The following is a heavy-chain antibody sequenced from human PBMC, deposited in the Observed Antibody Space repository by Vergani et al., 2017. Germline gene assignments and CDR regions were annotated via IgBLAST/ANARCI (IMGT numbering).Heavy chain of an antibody. J-gene: IGHJ3*01. CDR3: ARHSTFSAREVWAFDF. CDR2: IDPSDSYT. V-gene: IGHV5-10-1*03. Sequence: EVQLVQSGAEVKKPGESLRISCKGSGYSFTSYWISWVRQLPGKGREWMRRIDPSDSYTNYSPSFQGHVTISADKFISTAYLQWSSLKAADTAMYYCARHSTFSAREVWAFDFWGQGTMVTVSS. D-gene: IGHD3-16*01. CDR1: GYSFTSYW.